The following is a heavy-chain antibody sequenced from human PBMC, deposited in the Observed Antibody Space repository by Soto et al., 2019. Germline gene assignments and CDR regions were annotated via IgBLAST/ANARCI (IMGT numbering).Heavy chain of an antibody. CDR1: GFTFNNYA. Sequence: EVQLLESGGGLVQPGGYLRLSCAASGFTFNNYAMSWVGQAPGKGLEWVSGISGSGGSTFYADSEKGRFTISRDNSKSTLYLQMNTLRAEDTAVYYCAKDQEVRSVSEVRYFDLWGRGTLLTVSS. V-gene: IGHV3-23*01. J-gene: IGHJ2*01. CDR2: ISGSGGST. CDR3: AKDQEVRSVSEVRYFDL.